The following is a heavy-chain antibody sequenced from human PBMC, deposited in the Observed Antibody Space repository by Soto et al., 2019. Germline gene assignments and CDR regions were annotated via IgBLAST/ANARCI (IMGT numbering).Heavy chain of an antibody. V-gene: IGHV4-34*01. CDR3: ARAVPYYDFWSGYYGPPYGMDV. J-gene: IGHJ6*02. CDR2: INHSGST. Sequence: PSETLSLTCAVYGGSFGGYYWSWIRQPPGKGLEWIGEINHSGSTNYNPSLKSRVTISVDTSKNQFSLKLSSVTAADTAVYYCARAVPYYDFWSGYYGPPYGMDVWGQGTTVTVSS. D-gene: IGHD3-3*01. CDR1: GGSFGGYY.